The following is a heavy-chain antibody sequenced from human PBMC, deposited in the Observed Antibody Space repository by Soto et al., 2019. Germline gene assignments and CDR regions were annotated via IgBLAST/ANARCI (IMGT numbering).Heavy chain of an antibody. CDR3: ARQGLTMVRGVISWFDP. CDR2: IYYSGST. CDR1: GGSISSSSYY. Sequence: SETLSLTCTVSGGSISSSSYYWGWIRQPPGKGLEWIGSIYYSGSTYYNPSLKSRVTISVDTSKNQFSLKLNSVTAADTAVYYCARQGLTMVRGVISWFDPWGQGTLVTVSS. D-gene: IGHD3-10*01. J-gene: IGHJ5*02. V-gene: IGHV4-39*01.